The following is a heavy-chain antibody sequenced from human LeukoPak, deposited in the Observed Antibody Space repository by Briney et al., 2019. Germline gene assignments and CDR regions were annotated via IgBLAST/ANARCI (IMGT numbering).Heavy chain of an antibody. CDR2: ISSSSGYI. J-gene: IGHJ6*02. Sequence: GGSLRLSCAASGFTFSGYSMNWVRQAPGQGLEWVSSISSSSGYIYYADSVKGRFTISRYNAKNSLYLQRSSLRAADTGVYYCARDSSSWQRLPGVWGQGDTVTVSS. D-gene: IGHD6-13*01. V-gene: IGHV3-21*01. CDR1: GFTFSGYS. CDR3: ARDSSSWQRLPGV.